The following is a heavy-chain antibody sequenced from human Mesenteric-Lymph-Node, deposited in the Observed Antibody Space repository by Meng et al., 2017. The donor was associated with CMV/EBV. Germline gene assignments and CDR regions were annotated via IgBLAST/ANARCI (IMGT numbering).Heavy chain of an antibody. V-gene: IGHV1-69*05. CDR1: GGCFSSYD. D-gene: IGHD2-2*01. CDR3: LDQLLGY. CDR2: ILPVFGTP. J-gene: IGHJ4*02. Sequence: QAQLVQSGAELKKPGSSVKGCCKASGGCFSSYDIKWVRQAPGQGLEWMGGILPVFGTPKYAQKFQGRVTITTDESTSTAYMDLSSLRSEDTAVYYCLDQLLGYWGQGTLVTVSS.